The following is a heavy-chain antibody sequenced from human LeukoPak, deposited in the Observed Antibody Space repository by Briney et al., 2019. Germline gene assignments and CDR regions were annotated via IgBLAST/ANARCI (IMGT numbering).Heavy chain of an antibody. D-gene: IGHD3-10*01. V-gene: IGHV1-69*13. J-gene: IGHJ5*02. CDR2: IIPIFGTA. CDR3: ARDSQITMVRGANLDWFDP. Sequence: GASVKVSCKVSGYTLTELSMHRVRQAPGQGLEWMGGIIPIFGTANYAQKFQGRVTITADESTSTAYMELSSLRSEDTAVYYCARDSQITMVRGANLDWFDPWGQGTLVTVSS. CDR1: GYTLTELS.